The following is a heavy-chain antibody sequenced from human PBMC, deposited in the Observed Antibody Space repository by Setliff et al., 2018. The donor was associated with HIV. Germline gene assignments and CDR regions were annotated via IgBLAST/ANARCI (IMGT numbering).Heavy chain of an antibody. CDR1: GDSITSGTYY. V-gene: IGHV4-61*09. CDR3: ARVSTDYVWGSFLSSGPYYFDP. CDR2: ISTSGTT. J-gene: IGHJ5*02. Sequence: SETLSLTCTVSGDSITSGTYYWSWIRQPAGMRLEWIGHISTSGTTNYNPSLKSRVTISADTSESQFSLKLTSVTAADTAAYFCARVSTDYVWGSFLSSGPYYFDPWGQGTLVTVSS. D-gene: IGHD3-16*01.